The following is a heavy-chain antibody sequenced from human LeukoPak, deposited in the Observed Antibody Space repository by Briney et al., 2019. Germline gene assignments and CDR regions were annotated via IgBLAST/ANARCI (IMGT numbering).Heavy chain of an antibody. Sequence: SETLSLTCTVSGGSISSSSYYWGWIRQPPGKGLEWIGSIYYSGSTYYNPSLNSRVTISVDTSKNQFSLKLSSVTAADTAVYYCARPGSRIAAAGTYFDYWGQGTLVTVSS. CDR1: GGSISSSSYY. D-gene: IGHD6-13*01. J-gene: IGHJ4*02. CDR3: ARPGSRIAAAGTYFDY. V-gene: IGHV4-39*07. CDR2: IYYSGST.